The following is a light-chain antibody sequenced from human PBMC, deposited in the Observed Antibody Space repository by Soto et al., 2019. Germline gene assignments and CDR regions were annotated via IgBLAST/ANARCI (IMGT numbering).Light chain of an antibody. V-gene: IGKV1-12*01. Sequence: IKLTQSPSSVSASVGDRVTITCRASQGISSCLAWYQQKPGKAPKLLIYAASSLQSGVPSRFSGSGSGTDFTLTISSLQSEDFATYYCQQANSFPITFGQGTRLEIK. J-gene: IGKJ5*01. CDR2: AAS. CDR1: QGISSC. CDR3: QQANSFPIT.